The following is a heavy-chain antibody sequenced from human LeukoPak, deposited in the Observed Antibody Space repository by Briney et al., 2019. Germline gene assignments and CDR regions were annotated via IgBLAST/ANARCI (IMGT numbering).Heavy chain of an antibody. D-gene: IGHD3-9*01. CDR1: GGSISSSSYY. CDR2: IYYSGST. J-gene: IGHJ3*02. V-gene: IGHV4-39*01. CDR3: ARRYYDILTGYYTGAFDI. Sequence: SETLSLTCTVSGGSISSSSYYWGWIRRPPGKGLEWIESIYYSGSTYYNPSLKSRVTISVDTSKNQFSLKLSSVTAADTAVYYCARRYYDILTGYYTGAFDIWGQGTMVTVSS.